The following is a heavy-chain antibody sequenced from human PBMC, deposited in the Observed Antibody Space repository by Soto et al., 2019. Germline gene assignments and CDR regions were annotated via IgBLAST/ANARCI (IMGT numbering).Heavy chain of an antibody. CDR2: ISYDGSNK. J-gene: IGHJ5*02. CDR3: AREGSKGYYYGSGSRLGWFDP. Sequence: GSLRLSCAASGFTFSSYAMHWVRQAPGKGLEWVAVISYDGSNKYYADSVKGRFTISRDNSKNTLYLQMNSLRAEDTAVYYCAREGSKGYYYGSGSRLGWFDPWGQGTLVTVSS. D-gene: IGHD3-10*01. V-gene: IGHV3-30-3*01. CDR1: GFTFSSYA.